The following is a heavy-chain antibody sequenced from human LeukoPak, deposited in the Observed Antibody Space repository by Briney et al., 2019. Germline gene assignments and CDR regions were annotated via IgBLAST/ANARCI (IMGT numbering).Heavy chain of an antibody. D-gene: IGHD6-6*01. Sequence: GGSLRLSCTTSGFTFTNFPIHCVRQAPGKGLEWVAVITYDGNNKYYADSAKDRFTLSRDTSKNTLYLQMNSLRTEDTATYYCARGYGSASVDYWGQGTPVTVSS. J-gene: IGHJ4*02. V-gene: IGHV3-30-3*01. CDR3: ARGYGSASVDY. CDR1: GFTFTNFP. CDR2: ITYDGNNK.